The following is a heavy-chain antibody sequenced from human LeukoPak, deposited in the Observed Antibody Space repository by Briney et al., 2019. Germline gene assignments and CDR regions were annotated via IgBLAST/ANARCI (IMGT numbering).Heavy chain of an antibody. CDR2: IYHSGNT. J-gene: IGHJ4*02. D-gene: IGHD4-17*01. CDR1: GGSVSSGSSF. CDR3: ARGRGDYSQSDY. V-gene: IGHV4-61*01. Sequence: SETLSLTCTVSGGSVSSGSSFWSWIRQPPGKGLEWIGYIYHSGNTNYNPSLKSRVTISVDTSKNQFSLKLSSVTAADTAVYYCARGRGDYSQSDYWGQGTLVTVSS.